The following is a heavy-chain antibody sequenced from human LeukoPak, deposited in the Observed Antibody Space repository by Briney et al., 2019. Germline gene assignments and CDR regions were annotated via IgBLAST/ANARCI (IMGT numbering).Heavy chain of an antibody. J-gene: IGHJ5*02. V-gene: IGHV3-48*01. CDR2: IDSGSSLI. CDR1: GFTFSIYA. CDR3: ARAPRGTLRFDP. Sequence: GGSLRLSCAASGFTFSIYAMNWVRQAPGKGLEWVSFIDSGSSLIHYADSVKGRFTISRDNSKNTLYLQMNSLRAEDTAVYYCARAPRGTLRFDPWGQGTLVTVSS.